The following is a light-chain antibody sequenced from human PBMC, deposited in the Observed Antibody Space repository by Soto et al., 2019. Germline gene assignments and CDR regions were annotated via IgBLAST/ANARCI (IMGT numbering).Light chain of an antibody. CDR1: SSDVGGYNY. CDR2: DVS. CDR3: RSYTSSSAYV. J-gene: IGLJ1*01. V-gene: IGLV2-14*01. Sequence: QSALTQPASVSGSPGQSITISCPGTSSDVGGYNYVSWYQQHLGKAPKLMIYDVSNRPSGVSNRFSGSKSGNTASLTISGLQAEDEADYYCRSYTSSSAYVFGTGTKLTVL.